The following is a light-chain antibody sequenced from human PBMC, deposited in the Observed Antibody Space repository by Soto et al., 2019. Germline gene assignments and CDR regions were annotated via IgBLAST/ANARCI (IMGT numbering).Light chain of an antibody. CDR3: QQYGSSPST. V-gene: IGKV3-20*01. Sequence: EIVLTQSPGTLSLSPGERAALSCRASQSISSYLAWYQQKPGQAPRLLIYGSSIRATGIPDRFSGSGSGTDCTLTFSRLEPEDFAVYYCQQYGSSPSTFGQGTRLEIK. CDR2: GSS. CDR1: QSISSY. J-gene: IGKJ5*01.